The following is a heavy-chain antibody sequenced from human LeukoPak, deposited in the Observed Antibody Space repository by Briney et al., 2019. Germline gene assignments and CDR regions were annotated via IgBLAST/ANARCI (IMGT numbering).Heavy chain of an antibody. CDR2: IYTSGST. D-gene: IGHD3-9*01. Sequence: SETLSLTCTVSGGSISSYYWSWIRQPAGKGLEWIGRIYTSGSTNYNPFLKSRVTMSVDTSKNQFSLKLSSVTAADTAVYYCARDGPDYDILTGYYHLYYYYMDVWGKGTTVTVSS. J-gene: IGHJ6*03. CDR1: GGSISSYY. V-gene: IGHV4-4*07. CDR3: ARDGPDYDILTGYYHLYYYYMDV.